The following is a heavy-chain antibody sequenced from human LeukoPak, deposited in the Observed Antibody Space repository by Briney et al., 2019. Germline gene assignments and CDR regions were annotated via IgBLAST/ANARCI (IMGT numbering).Heavy chain of an antibody. J-gene: IGHJ4*02. CDR1: GSSFTSYW. Sequence: GAPLQISCKASGSSFTSYWIGWGRQMPGKGLEWMWIINPGDSDTSYSSAFQGQVTISADKSISTAYLQWSSLKASDTAMYYCARHRIAGIAAPPADYWGQGTLVTVSS. V-gene: IGHV5-51*01. D-gene: IGHD6-13*01. CDR2: INPGDSDT. CDR3: ARHRIAGIAAPPADY.